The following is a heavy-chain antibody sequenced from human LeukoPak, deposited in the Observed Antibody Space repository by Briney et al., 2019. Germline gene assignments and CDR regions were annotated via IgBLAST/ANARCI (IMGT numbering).Heavy chain of an antibody. CDR1: GYTLTELS. D-gene: IGHD3-16*01. V-gene: IGHV1-24*01. CDR3: AXXXXXXXXXXCSRSLPPDY. J-gene: IGHJ4*02. CDR2: FDPEDGET. Sequence: GASVKVSCKVSGYTLTELSMHWVRQAPGKGLEWMGGFDPEDGETIYAQKFQGRVTMTEDTSTDTAYMELSSLRSEDTAVYYCAXXXXXXXXXXCSRSLPPDYWGQGTLVTVSS.